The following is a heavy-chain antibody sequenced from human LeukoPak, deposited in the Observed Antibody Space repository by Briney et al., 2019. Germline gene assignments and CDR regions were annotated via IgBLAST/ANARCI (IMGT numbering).Heavy chain of an antibody. CDR1: GGTFSSYA. V-gene: IGHV1-69*04. Sequence: ASVKVSCKASGGTFSSYAISWVRQAPGQGLEWMGRIIPILGIANYAQKFQGRVTITADKSTSTAYMELSSLRSEDTAVYYCARARYGDPPNVWGQGTLVTVSS. CDR3: ARARYGDPPNV. CDR2: IIPILGIA. J-gene: IGHJ4*02. D-gene: IGHD4-17*01.